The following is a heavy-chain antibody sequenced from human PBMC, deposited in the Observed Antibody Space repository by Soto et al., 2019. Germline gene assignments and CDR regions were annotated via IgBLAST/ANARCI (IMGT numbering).Heavy chain of an antibody. D-gene: IGHD3-16*02. CDR1: GRSFSGYY. V-gene: IGHV4-34*01. CDR3: AIGRALITFGGVIAGPILYY. J-gene: IGHJ4*02. Sequence: SETLSLTCAVYGRSFSGYYWSWIRQPPGKELKWIGEINHSEITNYNPSLKSRVTISVDTSKNQFSLKLSSVTAADTAVYYFAIGRALITFGGVIAGPILYYWGQGTLVTVSS. CDR2: INHSEIT.